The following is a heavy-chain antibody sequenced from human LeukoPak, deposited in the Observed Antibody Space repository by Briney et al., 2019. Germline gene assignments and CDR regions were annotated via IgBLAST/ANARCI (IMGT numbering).Heavy chain of an antibody. J-gene: IGHJ4*02. CDR1: GFTFSSYG. CDR3: AMLDY. Sequence: GRSLRLSCAASGFTFSSYGMHWVRQAPGKGLEGVAVIIFDGSNKYYAHSVKGRFTISRDNSKNTLYLRMNTLRAEDTAVYYCAMLDYWGQGTLLTVHS. CDR2: IIFDGSNK. V-gene: IGHV3-30*03.